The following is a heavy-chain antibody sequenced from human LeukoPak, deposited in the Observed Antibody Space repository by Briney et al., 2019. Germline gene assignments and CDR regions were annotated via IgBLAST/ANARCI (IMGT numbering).Heavy chain of an antibody. Sequence: PGGSLRLSCAAPGFTFTRYWMTWVRQAPGKGLECVANTKQDGSEKHYVDSVKGRFTISRDNAKNSLYLQMNSLRAEDTAVYYRVRTRGGGNYGSSSRYYFDYWGQGTLATVSS. V-gene: IGHV3-7*01. CDR3: VRTRGGGNYGSSSRYYFDY. CDR1: GFTFTRYW. D-gene: IGHD3-10*01. CDR2: TKQDGSEK. J-gene: IGHJ4*02.